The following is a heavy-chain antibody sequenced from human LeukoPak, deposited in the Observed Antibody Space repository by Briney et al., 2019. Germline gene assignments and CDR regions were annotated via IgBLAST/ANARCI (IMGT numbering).Heavy chain of an antibody. CDR1: GGSISSYY. D-gene: IGHD6-13*01. Sequence: SETLSLTCTVSGGSISSYYWSWIRQPPGKGLEWIGYIHYSGSTNYNASLKSRVTISVDTSTNQFSLKLSSVTAADTALYYCARGSRVAVSGSRPFDPWGQGTLVTVSS. V-gene: IGHV4-59*12. J-gene: IGHJ5*02. CDR2: IHYSGST. CDR3: ARGSRVAVSGSRPFDP.